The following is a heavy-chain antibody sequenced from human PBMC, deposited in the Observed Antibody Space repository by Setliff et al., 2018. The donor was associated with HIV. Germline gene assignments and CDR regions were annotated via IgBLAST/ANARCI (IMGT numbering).Heavy chain of an antibody. Sequence: PSETLSLTCTVSGYSISSGYYWGWIRQPPGKGLEWIGSIYYSGSTYYNPSLKSRVTISVDTSKNQFSLKLSSVTAADTAVYYCARSQFSYSSGWYYFDYWGQGTLVTVSS. CDR1: GYSISSGYY. J-gene: IGHJ4*02. CDR3: ARSQFSYSSGWYYFDY. D-gene: IGHD6-19*01. V-gene: IGHV4-38-2*02. CDR2: IYYSGST.